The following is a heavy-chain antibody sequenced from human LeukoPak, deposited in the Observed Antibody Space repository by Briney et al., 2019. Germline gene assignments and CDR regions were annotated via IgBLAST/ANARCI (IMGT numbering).Heavy chain of an antibody. J-gene: IGHJ6*02. V-gene: IGHV3-33*01. CDR1: GFTFSSYG. Sequence: PGRSLRLSCAASGFTFSSYGMHWVRQAPGKGLEWVAVIWYDGSNKYYADSVKGRFTISRDNSKNTLYLQMNSLRAEDTAVYYCARDDGPLYGSGSQYYYYYGMDVWGQGTTVTVSS. CDR3: ARDDGPLYGSGSQYYYYYGMDV. D-gene: IGHD3-10*01. CDR2: IWYDGSNK.